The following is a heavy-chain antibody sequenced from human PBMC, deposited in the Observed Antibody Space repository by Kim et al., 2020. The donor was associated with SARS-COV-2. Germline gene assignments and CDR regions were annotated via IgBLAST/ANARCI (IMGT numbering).Heavy chain of an antibody. CDR2: SDGTT. Sequence: SDGTTSYIDSGNGRFTISRDNSKNTVYLQMNNLRAEDTALYFCARGVTYWGQGTLVTVSP. CDR3: ARGVTY. J-gene: IGHJ4*02. V-gene: IGHV3-23*01. D-gene: IGHD2-21*02.